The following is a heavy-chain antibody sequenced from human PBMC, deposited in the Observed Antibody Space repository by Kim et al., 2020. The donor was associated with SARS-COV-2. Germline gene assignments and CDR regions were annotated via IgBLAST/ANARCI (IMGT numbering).Heavy chain of an antibody. J-gene: IGHJ4*02. CDR3: SREPVPDATKAFDY. D-gene: IGHD2-2*01. Sequence: SETLSLTCAVYGGSFSGYFWSWIRQPPGKGLEWIGEINDSGSTKYNPSLKSRVTISADASKNQFSLKLSSVTAADTAMYYCSREPVPDATKAFDYWGQGTLVTVSS. CDR1: GGSFSGYF. V-gene: IGHV4-34*01. CDR2: INDSGST.